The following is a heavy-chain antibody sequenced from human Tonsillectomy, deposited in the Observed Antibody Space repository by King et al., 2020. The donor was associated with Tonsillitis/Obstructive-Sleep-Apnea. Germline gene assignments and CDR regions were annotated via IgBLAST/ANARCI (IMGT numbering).Heavy chain of an antibody. CDR1: GGSISSNNW. D-gene: IGHD3-3*01. V-gene: IGHV4-4*02. CDR2: IYHSGST. Sequence: QLQESGPGLVKPSGTLSLTCAVSGGSISSNNWWSWVRQPPGKGLEWIGEIYHSGSTNYNPSLKSRVTISVDKSKNQFSLKLSSVTAADTAVYYCAGSRSLEWLLYRSIDCTTCSGPYDYWGQGTLVTVSS. CDR3: AGSRSLEWLLYRSIDCTTCSGPYDY. J-gene: IGHJ4*02.